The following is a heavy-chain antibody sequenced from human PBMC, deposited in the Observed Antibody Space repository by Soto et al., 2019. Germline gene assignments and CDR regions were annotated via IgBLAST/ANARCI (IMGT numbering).Heavy chain of an antibody. Sequence: LRLSCAASGFTFSSYSMNWVRQAPGKGLEWVSGISWNSGSIGYADSVKGRFTISRDNAKNSLYLQMNSLRAEDTALYYCAKALGDYYDSSGYRPTAFYYYYGMDVWGQGTTVTVSS. J-gene: IGHJ6*02. CDR2: ISWNSGSI. V-gene: IGHV3-9*01. CDR3: AKALGDYYDSSGYRPTAFYYYYGMDV. CDR1: GFTFSSYS. D-gene: IGHD3-22*01.